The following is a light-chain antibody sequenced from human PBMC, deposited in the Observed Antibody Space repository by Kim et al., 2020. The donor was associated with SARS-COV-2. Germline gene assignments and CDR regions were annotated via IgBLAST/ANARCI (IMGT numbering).Light chain of an antibody. J-gene: IGLJ3*02. Sequence: GQSVTISCTGTSSDVGAYNYAAWYQQHPGKAPKLIVYEVDKRTSGVPDRFSGSKSGNTASLTVSGLQAEDEAVYYCGSYTVTKTLVFGGGTQLTVL. CDR1: SSDVGAYNY. V-gene: IGLV2-8*01. CDR2: EVD. CDR3: GSYTVTKTLV.